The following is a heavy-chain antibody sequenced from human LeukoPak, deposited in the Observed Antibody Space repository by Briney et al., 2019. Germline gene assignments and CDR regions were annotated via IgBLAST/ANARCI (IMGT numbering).Heavy chain of an antibody. CDR2: ISSSSRYI. D-gene: IGHD1-26*01. J-gene: IGHJ6*03. CDR1: GFTFSNYW. Sequence: GGSLRLSCAASGFTFSNYWMHWVRQAPGKGLEWVSSISSSSRYIYYADSVKGRFTISRDNAKKSLYLQMNSLRAEDTAVYYCARDPYSGGYGDYYYYYMDLWGQGTTVTISS. CDR3: ARDPYSGGYGDYYYYYMDL. V-gene: IGHV3-21*01.